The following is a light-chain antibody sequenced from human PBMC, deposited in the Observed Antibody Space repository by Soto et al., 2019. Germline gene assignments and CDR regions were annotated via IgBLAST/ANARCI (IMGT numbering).Light chain of an antibody. CDR2: EVS. Sequence: DILITQTPLSLSVTPVHPASISFKSSQILLGSDGKTYLSWYLQKPGHPPQLLIFEVSNHFSGVSDRFSGSGSGTDFTLKISRVEAEDVGVYYCMKSVQFPRNFGGGTKVDIK. J-gene: IGKJ4*01. CDR3: MKSVQFPRN. V-gene: IGKV2D-29*01. CDR1: QILLGSDGKTY.